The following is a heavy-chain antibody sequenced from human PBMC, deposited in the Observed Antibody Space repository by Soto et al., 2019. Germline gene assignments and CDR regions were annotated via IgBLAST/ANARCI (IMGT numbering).Heavy chain of an antibody. Sequence: PGGSLRLSCAASGFTFSSYAMSWVRQAPGKGLEWVSAISGSGGSTYYADSVKGRFTISRDNSKNTLYLQMNSLRAEDTAVYYCAKVQRTWQLESGEFDYWGQGTLVTVSS. V-gene: IGHV3-23*01. J-gene: IGHJ4*02. CDR2: ISGSGGST. CDR3: AKVQRTWQLESGEFDY. D-gene: IGHD6-6*01. CDR1: GFTFSSYA.